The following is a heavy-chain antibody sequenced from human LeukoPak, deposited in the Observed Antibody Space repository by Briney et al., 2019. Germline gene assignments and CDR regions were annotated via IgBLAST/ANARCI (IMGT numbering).Heavy chain of an antibody. CDR2: ISAYNGNT. CDR3: ARAPASHYDILTGYYRY. Sequence: ASVKVSCKASGYTFTSYGISWVRQASGQGLEWMGWISAYNGNTNYAQKLQGRVTMTTDTSTSTAYMELRSPRSDDTAVYYCARAPASHYDILTGYYRYWGQGTLVTVSS. J-gene: IGHJ4*02. D-gene: IGHD3-9*01. CDR1: GYTFTSYG. V-gene: IGHV1-18*01.